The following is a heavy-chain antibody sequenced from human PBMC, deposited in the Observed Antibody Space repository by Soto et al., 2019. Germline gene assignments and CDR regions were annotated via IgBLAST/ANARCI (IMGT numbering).Heavy chain of an antibody. CDR3: ARDQTGITTTGGGRIDH. J-gene: IGHJ4*02. Sequence: QVQLVESGGGVVQPGRSLRLSCAASGFTFSTHAMHWVRQAPGKELECVAIVSFDGSNKYYADSVKGRFTISRDNSKNTLYLQMSGLTPEDTAVYYCARDQTGITTTGGGRIDHWGQGTLVTVSS. V-gene: IGHV3-30-3*01. D-gene: IGHD1-20*01. CDR2: VSFDGSNK. CDR1: GFTFSTHA.